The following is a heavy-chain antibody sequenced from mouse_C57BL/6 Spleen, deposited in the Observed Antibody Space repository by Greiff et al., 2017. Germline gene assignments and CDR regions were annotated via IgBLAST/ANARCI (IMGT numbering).Heavy chain of an antibody. V-gene: IGHV5-9-1*02. CDR2: ISSGGDYI. CDR3: TREKGKAWFAY. CDR1: GFTFSSYA. Sequence: EVMLVESGEGLVKPGGSLKLSCAASGFTFSSYAMSWVRQTPEKRLEWVAYISSGGDYIYYADTVKGRFTISRDNARNTLYLQMSSLKSEDTAMYYCTREKGKAWFAYWGQGTLVTVSA. J-gene: IGHJ3*01.